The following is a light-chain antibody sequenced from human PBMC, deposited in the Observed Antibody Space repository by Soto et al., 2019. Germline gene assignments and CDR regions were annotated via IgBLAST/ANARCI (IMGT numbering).Light chain of an antibody. CDR2: GNN. V-gene: IGLV1-40*01. CDR3: QSYDSSLSGFYV. CDR1: SSNIGAGYD. Sequence: QSVLTQPPSVSVAPVQRVTISCTGNSSNIGAGYDVHWYQQLPGTAPKLLIYGNNNRPSGVPDRFSGSKSGTSASLAITGLQAEDEADYYCQSYDSSLSGFYVFGTGTKLTVL. J-gene: IGLJ1*01.